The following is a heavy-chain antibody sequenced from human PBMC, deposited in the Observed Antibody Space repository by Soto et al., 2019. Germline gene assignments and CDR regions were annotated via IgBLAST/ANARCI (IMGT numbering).Heavy chain of an antibody. CDR3: ATAVRKCLGSTCPARDVDF. D-gene: IGHD3-16*01. CDR1: GFTFSKYN. Sequence: EVQLVESGGGVVQPGGALRLSCAASGFTFSKYNMNWVRQAPGKGLEWVSYISSSGSTVYYADSVKGRFTISRDNAKNSLYLQMDSLRDEDTAVFHCATAVRKCLGSTCPARDVDFWGQGTLVSVSS. V-gene: IGHV3-48*02. CDR2: ISSSGSTV. J-gene: IGHJ4*02.